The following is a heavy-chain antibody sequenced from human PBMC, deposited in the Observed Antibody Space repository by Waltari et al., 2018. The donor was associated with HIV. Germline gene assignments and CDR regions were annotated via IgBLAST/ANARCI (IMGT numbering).Heavy chain of an antibody. CDR2: ISSSSRTI. D-gene: IGHD5-12*01. V-gene: IGHV3-48*01. J-gene: IGHJ4*02. CDR1: GFTFSSYS. CDR3: AREGGYIVASSYYFDY. Sequence: EVQLVESGGGLVQPGGSLRLSCAASGFTFSSYSMNWVRQAPGKGLEWVSYISSSSRTIYYADSVKGRFTISRDNAKNSLYLQMNSLRAEDTAVYYCAREGGYIVASSYYFDYWGQGTLVTVSS.